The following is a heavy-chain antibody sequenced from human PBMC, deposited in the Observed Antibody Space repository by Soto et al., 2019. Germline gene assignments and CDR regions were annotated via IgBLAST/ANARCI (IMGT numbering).Heavy chain of an antibody. D-gene: IGHD2-15*01. CDR2: IYYTGST. CDR3: ARASGCSDGSCAFDP. V-gene: IGHV4-59*01. CDR1: GGSISSYY. J-gene: IGHJ5*02. Sequence: QVQLQESGPGLVKPSETLSLTCSVSGGSISSYYWSWIRQPPGKGLGWIGYIYYTGSTNSNLSLKSGGTIITDTAKNQFFLGQTSVTAAATAVYYCARASGCSDGSCAFDPWGQGTLVTVSS.